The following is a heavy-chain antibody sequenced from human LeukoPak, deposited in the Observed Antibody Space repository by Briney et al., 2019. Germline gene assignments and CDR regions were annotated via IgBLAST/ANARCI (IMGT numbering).Heavy chain of an antibody. V-gene: IGHV1-69*05. CDR2: IIPIFGTA. CDR3: ARSSRKYYYDSSGYYLS. J-gene: IGHJ4*02. Sequence: ASVKVSCKASGGTFSSYAISWVRQAPGQGLEWMGRIIPIFGTANYAQKFQGRVTITTDESTSTAYMELSSLRSEDTAVYYCARSSRKYYYDSSGYYLSWGQGTLVTVSS. CDR1: GGTFSSYA. D-gene: IGHD3-22*01.